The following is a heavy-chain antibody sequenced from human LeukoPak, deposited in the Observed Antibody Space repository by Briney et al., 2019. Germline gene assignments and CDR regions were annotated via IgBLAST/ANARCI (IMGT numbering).Heavy chain of an antibody. J-gene: IGHJ4*02. D-gene: IGHD3-22*01. V-gene: IGHV3-30*02. Sequence: GGSLRLSCAASGFTFSSYGMHWVRQAPGKGLERVAFIRYDGSNKYYADSVKGRFTISRDNSKNTLYLQMNSLRAEDTAVYYCAKEGAYYDQPFDYWGQGTLVTVSS. CDR1: GFTFSSYG. CDR2: IRYDGSNK. CDR3: AKEGAYYDQPFDY.